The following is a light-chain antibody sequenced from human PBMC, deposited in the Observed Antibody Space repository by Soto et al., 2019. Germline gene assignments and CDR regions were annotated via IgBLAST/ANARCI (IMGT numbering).Light chain of an antibody. CDR1: QNISSW. CDR2: KAS. Sequence: DIQMTHSPSTLSASIGDRVTITCRASQNISSWLAWYQQRPGKAPKVLIYKASTLESGVPSRFNGSGSGTEFALTSSSLQPDDFATYYCQHYNTYSYTFGQGTKLEIK. CDR3: QHYNTYSYT. J-gene: IGKJ2*01. V-gene: IGKV1-5*03.